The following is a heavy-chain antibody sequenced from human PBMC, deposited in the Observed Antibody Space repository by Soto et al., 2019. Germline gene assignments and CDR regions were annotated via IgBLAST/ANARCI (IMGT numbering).Heavy chain of an antibody. CDR3: AKTDVTGTFFYYYGMDV. J-gene: IGHJ6*02. D-gene: IGHD1-7*01. CDR1: GFTFSSYG. V-gene: IGHV3-30*18. Sequence: PGGSLRLSCAASGFTFSSYGMHWVRQAPGKGLEWVAVVSYDGTNQFYRDSVKGRFTISRDNSKNRLYLQMNSLRAEDTAVYYCAKTDVTGTFFYYYGMDVWGQGTTVTVSS. CDR2: VSYDGTNQ.